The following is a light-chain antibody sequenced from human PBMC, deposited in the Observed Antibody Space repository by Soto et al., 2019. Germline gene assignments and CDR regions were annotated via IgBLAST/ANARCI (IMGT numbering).Light chain of an antibody. V-gene: IGLV2-14*01. Sequence: QSALTQPASVSGSPGQSITISCTGTSSDVGGYNYVSWYQQHPVKAPKLMIYDVTTRPSGVSDCFSGSKSGNTASLTISWLQADDEADYYCSSYTSSSTPYVVGTGTKLTVL. J-gene: IGLJ1*01. CDR3: SSYTSSSTPYV. CDR1: SSDVGGYNY. CDR2: DVT.